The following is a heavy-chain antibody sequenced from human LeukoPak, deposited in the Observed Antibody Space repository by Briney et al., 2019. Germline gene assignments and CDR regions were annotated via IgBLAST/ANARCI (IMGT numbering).Heavy chain of an antibody. J-gene: IGHJ3*02. D-gene: IGHD1-26*01. CDR3: AAWGLLLGGAFDI. V-gene: IGHV1-18*01. CDR2: ISAYNGNT. CDR1: GYTFTSYG. Sequence: EASVKVSCKASGYTFTSYGISWVRQAPGQGLEWMGWISAYNGNTNYAQKLQGRVTMTTDTSPSTAYMELGSLRADDTAVYYCAAWGLLLGGAFDIWGQGTMVTVSS.